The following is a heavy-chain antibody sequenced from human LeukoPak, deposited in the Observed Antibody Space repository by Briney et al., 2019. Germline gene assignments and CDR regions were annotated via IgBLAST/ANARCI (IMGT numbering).Heavy chain of an antibody. V-gene: IGHV3-66*01. D-gene: IGHD3-22*01. J-gene: IGHJ4*02. Sequence: GGSLRLSCAASGFTVSSNYMSWVRQAPGKGLEWVSVIYSGGSTYYADSVTGRFTISRDNSKNTLYLQMNSLRAEDTAVYYCARVGENSGYYRPFDYWGQGTLVTVSS. CDR3: ARVGENSGYYRPFDY. CDR2: IYSGGST. CDR1: GFTVSSNY.